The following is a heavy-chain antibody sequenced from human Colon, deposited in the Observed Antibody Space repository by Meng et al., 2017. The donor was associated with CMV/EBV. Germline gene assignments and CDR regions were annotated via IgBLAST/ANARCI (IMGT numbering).Heavy chain of an antibody. CDR3: ARDPYGAVSSALDY. CDR2: INPNGGTT. CDR1: GYTFTNYY. D-gene: IGHD3-22*01. J-gene: IGHJ4*02. Sequence: ASVKVSCKASGYTFTNYYMHWVRQAPGHGLEWMGIINPNGGTTTYEKKFQGRVTMTRDTSTTTVYLDLSSLRSEDTAVYYCARDPYGAVSSALDYWGQGTLVTVSS. V-gene: IGHV1-46*01.